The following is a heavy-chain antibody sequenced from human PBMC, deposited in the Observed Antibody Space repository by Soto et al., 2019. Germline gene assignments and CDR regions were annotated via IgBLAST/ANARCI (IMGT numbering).Heavy chain of an antibody. V-gene: IGHV3-23*01. J-gene: IGHJ6*03. Sequence: EVQLLESGGGLVQPGGSLRLSCAASGFTVSSYAMSWVRQAPGKGLEWVSVISGSGSTYSADSVKGRFTISSDSSKNTVYLQINSLRSEDTDVYYCAKALRFTFTTGYYMDVWGRGTTVTVSS. CDR3: AKALRFTFTTGYYMDV. CDR2: ISGSGST. CDR1: GFTVSSYA. D-gene: IGHD3-16*01.